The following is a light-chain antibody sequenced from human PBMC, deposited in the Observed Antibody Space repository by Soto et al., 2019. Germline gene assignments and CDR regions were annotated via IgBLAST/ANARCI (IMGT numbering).Light chain of an antibody. CDR3: QQYNSYRT. CDR2: KAT. Sequence: DIPMTQSPSTLSASVGDRVTITCRASQSISTWLAWYQQKPRKAPKLLSHKATSLESGVPSRFSGSGSGTEFTLTISSLEPDDFATYYCQQYNSYRTFGQGTKVEIK. CDR1: QSISTW. J-gene: IGKJ1*01. V-gene: IGKV1-5*03.